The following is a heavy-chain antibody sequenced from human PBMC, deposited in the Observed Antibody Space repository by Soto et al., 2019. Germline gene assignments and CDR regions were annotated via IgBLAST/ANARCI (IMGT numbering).Heavy chain of an antibody. V-gene: IGHV1-18*01. Sequence: QVQLVQSGAEVKKPGASVKVSCKASGYTFTSYGISWVRQAPGQGLEWMGWISAYNGNTNYAQKLQGRVTMTTDTSTSTAYMELRRLRSDDTAVYDSARRSSNYLLYYYYYYGMDVWGQGTTVTVSS. D-gene: IGHD4-4*01. J-gene: IGHJ6*02. CDR3: ARRSSNYLLYYYYYYGMDV. CDR1: GYTFTSYG. CDR2: ISAYNGNT.